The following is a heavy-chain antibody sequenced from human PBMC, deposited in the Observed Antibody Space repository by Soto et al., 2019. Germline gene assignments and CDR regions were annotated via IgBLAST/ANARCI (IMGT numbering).Heavy chain of an antibody. CDR1: GYSFTGYF. CDR3: ARGGDTAMVYHGMDV. CDR2: INLNSGGT. Sequence: ASVMVSCKASGYSFTGYFTQWVRQAPGQGPEWMGWINLNSGGTNYAQKFQGRVTMTRDTSISTAYMELSRLRSDGTAVYYCARGGDTAMVYHGMDVWGQGTTVTVSS. V-gene: IGHV1-2*02. D-gene: IGHD5-18*01. J-gene: IGHJ6*02.